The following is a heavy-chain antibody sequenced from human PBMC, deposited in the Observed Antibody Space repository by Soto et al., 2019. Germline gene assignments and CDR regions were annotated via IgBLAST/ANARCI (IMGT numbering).Heavy chain of an antibody. CDR2: ISGSGDRT. CDR3: VKDDGGYPSTAPH. V-gene: IGHV3-23*01. CDR1: GITISNYP. J-gene: IGHJ4*02. Sequence: EVQLLESGGGLVQPGGSLRLSCAASGITISNYPMSWVRQAPGKGLDWVSGISGSGDRTYYADSAKGRFTISKDISRNSLNLQLHSLGVEDTDVYFCVKDDGGYPSTAPHWGQGTLVTVSS. D-gene: IGHD3-22*01.